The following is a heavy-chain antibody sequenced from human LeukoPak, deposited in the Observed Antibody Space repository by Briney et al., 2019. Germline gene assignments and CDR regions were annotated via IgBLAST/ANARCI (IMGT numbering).Heavy chain of an antibody. CDR3: AIDLTRGYSAYNEGRFDC. D-gene: IGHD5-12*01. CDR1: GGLISSTSYY. CDR2: VYYSEST. V-gene: IGHV4-39*07. Sequence: SETLSLTCTVSGGLISSTSYYWGWIRQPSGKGLEWIGSVYYSESTYYNPSLKSRVTISMDTSKNQFSLRLSSVTAADTAVYYCAIDLTRGYSAYNEGRFDCWGQGTLVTVSS. J-gene: IGHJ4*02.